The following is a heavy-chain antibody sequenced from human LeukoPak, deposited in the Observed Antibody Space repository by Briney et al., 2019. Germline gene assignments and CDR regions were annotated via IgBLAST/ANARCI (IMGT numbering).Heavy chain of an antibody. V-gene: IGHV3-23*01. CDR1: GFTFSSYA. CDR2: ISGSGGST. D-gene: IGHD3-16*01. CDR3: ARDRYDYIWESYGASDI. Sequence: GGSLRLSCAASGFTFSSYAMSWVRQAPGKGLEWVSAISGSGGSTYYADSVKGRFTISRDNSKNTLYLQMNSLRAEDTAVYFCARDRYDYIWESYGASDIWGQGTMVTVSS. J-gene: IGHJ3*02.